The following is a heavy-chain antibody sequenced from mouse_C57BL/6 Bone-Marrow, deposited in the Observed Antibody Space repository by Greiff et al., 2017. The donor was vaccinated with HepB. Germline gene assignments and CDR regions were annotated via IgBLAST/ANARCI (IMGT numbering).Heavy chain of an antibody. CDR3: ALSSSYAMDY. J-gene: IGHJ4*01. CDR2: IYPRSGNT. CDR1: GYTFTSYG. V-gene: IGHV1-81*01. Sequence: QVQLQQSGAELARPGASVKLSCKASGYTFTSYGISWVKQRTGQGLEWIGEIYPRSGNTYYNEKFKGKATLTADKSSSAAYMELRSLTSEDSAVYFCALSSSYAMDYWGQGTSVTVSS. D-gene: IGHD1-1*01.